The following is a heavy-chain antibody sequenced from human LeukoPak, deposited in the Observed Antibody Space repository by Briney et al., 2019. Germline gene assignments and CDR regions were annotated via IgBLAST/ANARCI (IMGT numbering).Heavy chain of an antibody. CDR1: GFTFSSYA. CDR2: ISGSGGST. V-gene: IGHV3-23*01. Sequence: GGSLRLSCAASGFTFSSYAMSWVRQAPGKGLEWVSAISGSGGSTYYADSVKGRFTISRDNSKNTLYLQMNSLRAEDTAVYYCVKDFEDCSSTSCYLAEYFQHWGQGTLVTVSS. CDR3: VKDFEDCSSTSCYLAEYFQH. D-gene: IGHD2-2*01. J-gene: IGHJ1*01.